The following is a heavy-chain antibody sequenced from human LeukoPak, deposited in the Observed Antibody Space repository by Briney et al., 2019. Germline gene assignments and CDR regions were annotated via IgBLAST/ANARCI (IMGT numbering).Heavy chain of an antibody. Sequence: GGSLSLSCAASGFTFSDYYMNWIRQAPGSGLEWISFISGSGDTIYYADSVKGRFTISRDNAKNALYLQMNSLRAEDSAVYYCARRTYYNFWSGYPTSYYYYYYMDVWGKGTRSPSP. CDR1: GFTFSDYY. CDR2: ISGSGDTI. J-gene: IGHJ6*03. CDR3: ARRTYYNFWSGYPTSYYYYYYMDV. V-gene: IGHV3-11*01. D-gene: IGHD3-3*01.